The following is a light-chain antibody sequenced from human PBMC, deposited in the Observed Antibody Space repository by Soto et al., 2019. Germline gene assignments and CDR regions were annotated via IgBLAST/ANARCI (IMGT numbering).Light chain of an antibody. Sequence: EIVLTQSPGTLSLSPGERATLSCRASQSVSSYLAWYQQKPGQAPRLLIYGVSTRATGIPARFSGSGSGTEFTLTISSLQSEDFAVYYCQQYSIWRTFGQGTKVDIK. CDR2: GVS. V-gene: IGKV3-15*01. CDR1: QSVSSY. CDR3: QQYSIWRT. J-gene: IGKJ1*01.